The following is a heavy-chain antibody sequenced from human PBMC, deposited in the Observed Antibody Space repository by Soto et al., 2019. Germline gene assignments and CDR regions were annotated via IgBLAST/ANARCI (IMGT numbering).Heavy chain of an antibody. J-gene: IGHJ6*02. D-gene: IGHD2-21*02. CDR2: INHSGTI. Sequence: QVQIQQWGAGLLKPLETLSLTCAVSGGSFSGFYWTWIRQPPGEGLEWIGEINHSGTINFNPSLRSRLTISLDSSKKHFSLKLTSLTAADAAVYYCARADRTLVTSYGLDVWGQGTTVTVSS. CDR3: ARADRTLVTSYGLDV. CDR1: GGSFSGFY. V-gene: IGHV4-34*02.